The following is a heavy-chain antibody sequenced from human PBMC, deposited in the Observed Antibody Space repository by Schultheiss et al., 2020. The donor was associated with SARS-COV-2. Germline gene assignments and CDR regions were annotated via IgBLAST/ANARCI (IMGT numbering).Heavy chain of an antibody. J-gene: IGHJ4*02. Sequence: SETLSLTCTVSGGSISSYYWSWIRQPAGKGLEWIGYIYYSGSTNYNPSLKSRVTISVDTSKNQFSLKLSSVTAADTAVYYCARETWSDFWSGYQDYWGQGTLVTVSS. CDR2: IYYSGST. D-gene: IGHD3-3*01. V-gene: IGHV4-59*01. CDR1: GGSISSYY. CDR3: ARETWSDFWSGYQDY.